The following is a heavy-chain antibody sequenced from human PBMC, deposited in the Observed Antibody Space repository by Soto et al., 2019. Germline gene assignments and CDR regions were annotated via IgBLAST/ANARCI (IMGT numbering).Heavy chain of an antibody. CDR1: GFSFTGYY. V-gene: IGHV1-2*02. CDR3: AKDLTRQLAYWLDP. J-gene: IGHJ5*02. Sequence: ASVKVSCKASGFSFTGYYIHWLRQAPGQGLEWMGWINAHSGGTEYAQKFQGRVTLTRDTSIAAAYLTLSSLTSDDTALYYCAKDLTRQLAYWLDPWGQGTQVTVSS. CDR2: INAHSGGT. D-gene: IGHD6-6*01.